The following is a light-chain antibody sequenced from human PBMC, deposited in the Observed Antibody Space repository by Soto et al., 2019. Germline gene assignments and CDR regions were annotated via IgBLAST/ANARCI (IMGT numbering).Light chain of an antibody. CDR2: RSD. CDR1: SSNIGSKY. Sequence: QSVLTQPPSASGTPGRRVTISCSGSSSNIGSKYVSWYQHLPGAAPKLLIYRSDQRPSGVPDRFSGSKSGTSASLAISGLRSEDEADYFCAVRDDSLSGHWVFGGGTKLTVL. V-gene: IGLV1-47*01. CDR3: AVRDDSLSGHWV. J-gene: IGLJ3*02.